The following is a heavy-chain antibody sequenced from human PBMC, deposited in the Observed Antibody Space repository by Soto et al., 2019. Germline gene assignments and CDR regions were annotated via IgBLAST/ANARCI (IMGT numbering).Heavy chain of an antibody. CDR1: GGTFSSYA. V-gene: IGHV1-69*13. J-gene: IGHJ4*02. Sequence: SVKVSCKASGGTFSSYAISWVRQAPGQGLEWMGGIIPIFGTANYAQKFQGRVTITADESTSTAYMELSSLRSEDTAVYYRAGHYYGFWSGYFPPIDYWGQGTLVTVSS. CDR2: IIPIFGTA. CDR3: AGHYYGFWSGYFPPIDY. D-gene: IGHD3-3*01.